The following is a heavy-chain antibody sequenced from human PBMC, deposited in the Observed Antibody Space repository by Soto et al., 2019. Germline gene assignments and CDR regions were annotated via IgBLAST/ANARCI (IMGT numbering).Heavy chain of an antibody. D-gene: IGHD3-16*02. J-gene: IGHJ4*02. CDR1: GFTYSKYT. Sequence: GGSLRLSCAASGFTYSKYTMHWVRQAPGKGLEWVAAISHDGSNKYYGDSVKGRFTISRDNSKNTLSVQMSNLKSGDTAVYYCARDRLRLGELSLLGYFDYWGQGTLVTVSS. V-gene: IGHV3-30-3*01. CDR3: ARDRLRLGELSLLGYFDY. CDR2: ISHDGSNK.